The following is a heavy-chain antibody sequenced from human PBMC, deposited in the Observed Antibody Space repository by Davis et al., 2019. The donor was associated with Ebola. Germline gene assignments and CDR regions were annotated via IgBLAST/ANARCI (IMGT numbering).Heavy chain of an antibody. CDR2: IKQDGSEK. CDR1: GFIFSSYV. Sequence: GGSLRLSCAASGFIFSSYVMSWVRQAPGKGLEWVANIKQDGSEKYYVDSVEGRFTISRDNAKNSLYLQMNSLRAEDTAVYYCARGPSTGNSFSYWGQGTLVTVSS. J-gene: IGHJ4*02. V-gene: IGHV3-7*01. D-gene: IGHD6-13*01. CDR3: ARGPSTGNSFSY.